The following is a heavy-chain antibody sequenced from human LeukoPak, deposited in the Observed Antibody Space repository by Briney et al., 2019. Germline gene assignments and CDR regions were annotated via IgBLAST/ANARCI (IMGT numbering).Heavy chain of an antibody. CDR2: INWNGGST. Sequence: PGGSLRLSCAASGFTFDDYGMSWVRHAPGKGLEWVSGINWNGGSTGYADSVKGRFTISRDNAKNSLYLQMNSLRAEDTALYHCARGGYYDSSGYKDYWGQGTLVTVSS. CDR1: GFTFDDYG. D-gene: IGHD3-22*01. CDR3: ARGGYYDSSGYKDY. V-gene: IGHV3-20*01. J-gene: IGHJ4*02.